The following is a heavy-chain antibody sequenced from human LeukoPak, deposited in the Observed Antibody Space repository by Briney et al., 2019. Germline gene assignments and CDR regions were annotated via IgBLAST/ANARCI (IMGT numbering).Heavy chain of an antibody. J-gene: IGHJ4*02. D-gene: IGHD2-2*01. CDR1: GGFISSSGYY. CDR3: ARTRYCSGTTCFSPELFDS. V-gene: IGHV4-39*07. Sequence: SETLSLTCTVSGGFISSSGYYWGWIRQSPGKGLEWIGSIYHSGNTYYNPSLRSRVTISVDTSMNQFSLKLTSVTAADTAVYYCARTRYCSGTTCFSPELFDSWGQGTLVTVSS. CDR2: IYHSGNT.